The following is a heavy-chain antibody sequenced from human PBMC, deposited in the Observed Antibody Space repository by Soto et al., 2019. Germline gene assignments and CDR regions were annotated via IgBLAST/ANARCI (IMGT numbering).Heavy chain of an antibody. Sequence: SETLSLTCAVSGYSISSGYYWGWIRQPPGKGLEWIGSIYHSGSTYYNPSLKSRVTISVDTSKNQFSLKLSSVTAADTAVYYCARGLQATPGGIDVWGQGTPVTVSS. J-gene: IGHJ6*02. V-gene: IGHV4-38-2*01. CDR2: IYHSGST. CDR3: ARGLQATPGGIDV. CDR1: GYSISSGYY.